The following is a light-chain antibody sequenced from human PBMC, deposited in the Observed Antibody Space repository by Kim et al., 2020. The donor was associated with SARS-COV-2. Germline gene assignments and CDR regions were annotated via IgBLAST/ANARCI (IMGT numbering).Light chain of an antibody. V-gene: IGKV3-20*01. Sequence: EIVLTQSPGTLSLSPGERATLSCRASQSISSNYFAWYQQKPGQAPRLLIYTASTRATGIPDRFSGSGSGTDFTLTISRLEPEDFAVYYCQQYDTSPVTFGQGTKLEI. CDR2: TAS. J-gene: IGKJ2*01. CDR3: QQYDTSPVT. CDR1: QSISSNY.